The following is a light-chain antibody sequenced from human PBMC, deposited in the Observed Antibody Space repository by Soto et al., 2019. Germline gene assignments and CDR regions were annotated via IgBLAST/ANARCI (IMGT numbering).Light chain of an antibody. CDR2: DAS. J-gene: IGKJ1*01. CDR3: QQYNSYL. Sequence: DIQMTQSPSTLSASVGDRVTITCRASQSISSWLAWYQQKPGKAPKLLIYDASSVESGVPSRFSGSGSGTEFTLTISSLQPDDFATYYCQQYNSYLFGQGTKVDIK. CDR1: QSISSW. V-gene: IGKV1-5*01.